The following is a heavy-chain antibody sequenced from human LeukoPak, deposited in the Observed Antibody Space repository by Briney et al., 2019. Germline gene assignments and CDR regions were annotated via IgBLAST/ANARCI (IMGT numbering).Heavy chain of an antibody. Sequence: GGSLRLSCAASGFSVSSNYMNWVRQAPGKGLEWVSLLYSDGTTYYADSVKGRFTISRDNSKNTLFLQMNSLRAEDTAVYYSARDAYGDDALDIWGQGTMVTVSS. CDR2: LYSDGTT. V-gene: IGHV3-66*01. CDR1: GFSVSSNY. J-gene: IGHJ3*02. CDR3: ARDAYGDDALDI. D-gene: IGHD3-10*01.